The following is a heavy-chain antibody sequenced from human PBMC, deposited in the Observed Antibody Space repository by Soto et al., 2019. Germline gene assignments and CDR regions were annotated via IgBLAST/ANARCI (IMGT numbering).Heavy chain of an antibody. D-gene: IGHD4-4*01. V-gene: IGHV4-31*03. CDR2: IYYSGST. CDR1: GGSISSGGYY. CDR3: ARAGIQLATVTYFDY. Sequence: SETLSLTCTVSGGSISSGGYYWSWIRQHPGKGLERIGYIYYSGSTYYNPSLKSRVTILVDTSYNQFSLKVSSVTAADTAVYYCARAGIQLATVTYFDYWGQGTPVTVSS. J-gene: IGHJ4*02.